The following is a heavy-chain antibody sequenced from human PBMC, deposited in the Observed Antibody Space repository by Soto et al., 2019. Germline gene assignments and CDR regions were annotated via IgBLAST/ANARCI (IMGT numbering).Heavy chain of an antibody. V-gene: IGHV4-59*08. D-gene: IGHD5-12*01. CDR2: IYYSGSS. CDR3: ARHGDGYNYGAFNGFDY. Sequence: SETLSLTCTVSGGSISGYYWSWIRQPPGKGLEWIAYIYYSGSSNYNPSLKSPVTISVDTSKNQFSLKLNSVTAADTAVYYCARHGDGYNYGAFNGFDYWGQGTLVTVS. J-gene: IGHJ4*02. CDR1: GGSISGYY.